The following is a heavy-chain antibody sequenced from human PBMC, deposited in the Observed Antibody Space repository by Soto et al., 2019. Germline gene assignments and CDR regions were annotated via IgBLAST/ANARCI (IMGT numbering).Heavy chain of an antibody. J-gene: IGHJ4*02. Sequence: QVQLQESGPGLVKPSGTLSLTCAVSGVSIGSHDWWTGVRQPPGKGLEWMGESHQSGNTNYNSSLESRVSISLDKSKNHFSLQLGSVTVADTAVYYCATRDTGRVYWGQGTLVTVSS. CDR1: GVSIGSHDW. CDR3: ATRDTGRVY. D-gene: IGHD5-18*01. CDR2: SHQSGNT. V-gene: IGHV4-4*02.